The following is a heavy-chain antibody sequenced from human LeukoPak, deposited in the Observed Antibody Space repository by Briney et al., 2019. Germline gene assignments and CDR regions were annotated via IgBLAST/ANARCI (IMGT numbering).Heavy chain of an antibody. D-gene: IGHD6-6*01. CDR3: ATQYSSSSYYFDY. V-gene: IGHV4-31*03. CDR2: IYYSGST. CDR1: GGSISSGGYY. Sequence: SETLSLTCTVSGGSISSGGYYWSWIRQHPGKGLEWIGYIYYSGSTYYNPSLKSRVTISVDTSKNQFSLKLSSVTAADTAVYYCATQYSSSSYYFDYWGQGTLVTVSS. J-gene: IGHJ4*02.